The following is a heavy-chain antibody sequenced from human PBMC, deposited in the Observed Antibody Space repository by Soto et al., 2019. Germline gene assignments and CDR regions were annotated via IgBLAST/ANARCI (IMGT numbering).Heavy chain of an antibody. Sequence: SETLSLTCTVSGGSISSYYWSWIRQPAGKGLEWIGRIYTSGSTNYNPSPKSRVTMSVDTSKNQFSLKLSSVTAADTAVYYCARDFTLVGATGTSLWGQGTLVTVSS. J-gene: IGHJ4*02. V-gene: IGHV4-4*07. CDR2: IYTSGST. CDR3: ARDFTLVGATGTSL. CDR1: GGSISSYY. D-gene: IGHD1-26*01.